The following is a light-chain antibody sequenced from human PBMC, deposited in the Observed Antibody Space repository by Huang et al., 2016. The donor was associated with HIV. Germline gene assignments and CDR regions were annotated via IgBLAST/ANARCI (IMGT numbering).Light chain of an antibody. V-gene: IGKV3-15*01. CDR1: QSVFKN. J-gene: IGKJ1*01. Sequence: ENLMTQSPSTLSVSPEESATLSCRASQSVFKNLAWYQQKPGQAPKLLIYGSSTRAAGIPARFSVSGSGTDFTLTISSLQSEDFAVYYCQQYNTSPRTFGQGTKVEV. CDR3: QQYNTSPRT. CDR2: GSS.